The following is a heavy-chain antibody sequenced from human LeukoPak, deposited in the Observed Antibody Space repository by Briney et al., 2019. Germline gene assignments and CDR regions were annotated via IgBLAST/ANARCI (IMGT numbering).Heavy chain of an antibody. D-gene: IGHD3-10*01. Sequence: SETLSLTCAVYGGSFSGYYWSWIRQPPGKGLEWIGEINYSGSTNYNPSLKSRVTISVDTSKNQFSLKLSSVTAADTAVYYCARGGGYYYGSGSPNWFDPWGQGTLVTVSS. CDR1: GGSFSGYY. J-gene: IGHJ5*02. V-gene: IGHV4-34*01. CDR2: INYSGST. CDR3: ARGGGYYYGSGSPNWFDP.